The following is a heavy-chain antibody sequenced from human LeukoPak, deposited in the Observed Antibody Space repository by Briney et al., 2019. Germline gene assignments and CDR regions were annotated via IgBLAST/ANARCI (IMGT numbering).Heavy chain of an antibody. CDR3: ARDLSGSSSWYRGTGTDY. CDR2: INTNTGNP. Sequence: ASVKVSCKASGYTFTSYAMNWVRQAPGQGLEWVGWINTNTGNPTYAQGFTGRFVFSLDTSVSTAYLQISSLKAEDTAVYYCARDLSGSSSWYRGTGTDYWGQGTLVTVSS. V-gene: IGHV7-4-1*02. D-gene: IGHD6-13*01. CDR1: GYTFTSYA. J-gene: IGHJ4*02.